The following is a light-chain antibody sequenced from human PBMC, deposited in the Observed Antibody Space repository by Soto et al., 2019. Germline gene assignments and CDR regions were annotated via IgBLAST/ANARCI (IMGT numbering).Light chain of an antibody. Sequence: EIVLTQSPGTLSLSPGERATLSCRASQSVSSSYLAWYQQKPGQAPRLLIYGASTRATGIPARFSGSGSGTEFTLTISSLQSEDFAVYYCQQYNNWPPRYTFGQGTKVDIK. CDR1: QSVSSSY. V-gene: IGKV3-15*01. J-gene: IGKJ2*01. CDR2: GAS. CDR3: QQYNNWPPRYT.